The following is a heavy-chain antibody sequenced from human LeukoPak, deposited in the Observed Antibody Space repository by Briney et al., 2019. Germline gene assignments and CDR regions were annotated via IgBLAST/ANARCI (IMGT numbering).Heavy chain of an antibody. J-gene: IGHJ4*02. CDR3: ARVVPDGYSDY. D-gene: IGHD5-24*01. Sequence: SETLSLTCTVSGGSISTYYWTWIRQPPGKGLEWIGYVYFIGSTNYNPSLKSRVTMSVDTSQNHFSLNLRSVTTADTAVYYCARVVPDGYSDYWGQGTLVTVSS. CDR2: VYFIGST. CDR1: GGSISTYY. V-gene: IGHV4-59*01.